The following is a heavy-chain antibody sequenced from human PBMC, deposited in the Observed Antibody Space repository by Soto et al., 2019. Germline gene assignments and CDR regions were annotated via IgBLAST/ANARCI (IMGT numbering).Heavy chain of an antibody. CDR1: GYSITSSHW. Sequence: LSLTCAVSGYSITSSHWWGWIRQPPGKGLEWIGDMYFSGSTHHNPSLKSRVTMSIDTSKNQFSLKVSSVTAVDTAVYYCARIRSRTVAIVDFWGPGTLVTVSS. CDR2: MYFSGST. J-gene: IGHJ4*02. D-gene: IGHD4-17*01. V-gene: IGHV4-28*01. CDR3: ARIRSRTVAIVDF.